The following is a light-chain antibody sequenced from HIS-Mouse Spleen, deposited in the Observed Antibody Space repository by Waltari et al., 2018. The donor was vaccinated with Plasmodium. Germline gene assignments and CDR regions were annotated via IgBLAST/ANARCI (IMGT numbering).Light chain of an antibody. J-gene: IGLJ3*02. Sequence: SYELTQPPSVSVSPGQTARITCSGDALPKKYAYWYQQKSGQAPVLVNYKDSKRPPGIPERFSGSSSGTMDTLTISGAQVEDEADYYCYSTDSSGNHRVFGGGTKLTVL. CDR3: YSTDSSGNHRV. CDR2: KDS. CDR1: ALPKKY. V-gene: IGLV3-10*01.